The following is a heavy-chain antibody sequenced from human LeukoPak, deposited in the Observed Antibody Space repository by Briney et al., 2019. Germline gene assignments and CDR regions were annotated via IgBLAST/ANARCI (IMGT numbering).Heavy chain of an antibody. Sequence: PGGSLRLSCAASGFTFSSYEMNWVRQAPGKGLEWVSYISSSGSTIYYADSVKGRFTISRDNAKNSLYLQMNSLRAEDTAVYYCAREIYGEDFFDYWGQGTLVTVSS. J-gene: IGHJ4*02. CDR2: ISSSGSTI. CDR3: AREIYGEDFFDY. CDR1: GFTFSSYE. D-gene: IGHD3-10*01. V-gene: IGHV3-48*03.